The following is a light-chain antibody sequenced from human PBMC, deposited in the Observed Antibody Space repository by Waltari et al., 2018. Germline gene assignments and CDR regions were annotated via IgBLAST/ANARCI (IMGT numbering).Light chain of an antibody. J-gene: IGLJ2*01. V-gene: IGLV3-1*01. CDR1: KVGDKY. CDR2: QDT. CDR3: QAWDSTVV. Sequence: SYQLTQPPSVSVSPGHTASITCSGDKVGDKYVCWFQQKPGQTPVLVIYQDTKRPSGIPERFSGSNSGNTATLTISGTQPMDEADYYCQAWDSTVVFGGGTKLTVL.